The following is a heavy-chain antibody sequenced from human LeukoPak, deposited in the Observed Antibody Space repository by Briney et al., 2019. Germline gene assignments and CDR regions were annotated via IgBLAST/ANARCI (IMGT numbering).Heavy chain of an antibody. CDR3: AKARPSRYSYGYDYGMDV. Sequence: GGSLRLSCAASGFTFSSYAMSWVRQAPGKGLESVSAISGSGGSTYYADSVKGRFTISRDNSKNTLYLQMNSLRAEDTAVYYCAKARPSRYSYGYDYGMDVWGQGTTVTVSS. CDR2: ISGSGGST. D-gene: IGHD5-18*01. J-gene: IGHJ6*02. V-gene: IGHV3-23*01. CDR1: GFTFSSYA.